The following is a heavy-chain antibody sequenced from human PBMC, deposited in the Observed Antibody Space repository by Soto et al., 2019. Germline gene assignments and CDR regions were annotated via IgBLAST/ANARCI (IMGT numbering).Heavy chain of an antibody. D-gene: IGHD2-15*01. J-gene: IGHJ4*02. CDR3: ARESMGGSSFRREYFDF. Sequence: QAQLVQSGAEVKKPGASVKVSCKASGYFFTSYYIHWVRQAPGQSLQWMGWINPNGGNTHYVQKFQGGLTLNRDPSVSTVYMDLNSLTSDDTAIYYCARESMGGSSFRREYFDFWGQGTLVAVAS. CDR1: GYFFTSYY. CDR2: INPNGGNT. V-gene: IGHV1-2*02.